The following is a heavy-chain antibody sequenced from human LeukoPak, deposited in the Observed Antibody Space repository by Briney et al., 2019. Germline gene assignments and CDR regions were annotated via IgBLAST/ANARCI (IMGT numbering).Heavy chain of an antibody. J-gene: IGHJ4*02. V-gene: IGHV4-4*02. CDR1: GGSISSSNW. Sequence: SGTLSLTCAVSGGSISSSNWWGWVRPPPGEGLGWVGGIYHSGSTNYNPSLKSRVTISVDKSKNQFSLKLSSVTAADTAVYYCARVSGYYDSSGYYYFDYWGQGTLVTVSS. CDR3: ARVSGYYDSSGYYYFDY. CDR2: IYHSGST. D-gene: IGHD3-22*01.